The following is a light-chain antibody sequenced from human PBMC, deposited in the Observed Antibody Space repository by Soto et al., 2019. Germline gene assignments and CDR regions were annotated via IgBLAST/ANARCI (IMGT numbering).Light chain of an antibody. CDR3: QQYKNGRT. V-gene: IGKV3-15*01. J-gene: IGKJ5*01. CDR2: DTS. Sequence: EIVMTQSPATLSVSPGERATLSCRASQSVSSNLAWYQQKPGQAPRLLIYDTSTRATGIPARFSGSGSGTSFPPPITTLLSEFFAVYYCQQYKNGRTSGQGTRLE. CDR1: QSVSSN.